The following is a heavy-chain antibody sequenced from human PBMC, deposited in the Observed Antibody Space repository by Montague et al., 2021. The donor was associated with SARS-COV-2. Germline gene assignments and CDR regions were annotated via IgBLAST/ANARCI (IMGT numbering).Heavy chain of an antibody. CDR3: ARHGSSGYFDWLGD. CDR2: IYYSGST. D-gene: IGHD3-9*01. CDR1: GGSISSSSCY. Sequence: SETLSLTCTVSGGSISSSSCYWGWIRQPPGKGLEWIRGIYYSGSTXYKPSLKSRVTISVDTSKNQFSLKLSSVTAADTAVYYCARHGSSGYFDWLGDWGQGTLVTVSS. V-gene: IGHV4-39*01. J-gene: IGHJ4*02.